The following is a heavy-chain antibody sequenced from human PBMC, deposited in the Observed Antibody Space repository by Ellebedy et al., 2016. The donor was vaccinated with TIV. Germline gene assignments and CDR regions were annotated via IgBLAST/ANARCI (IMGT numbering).Heavy chain of an antibody. CDR2: IKQDGSEK. CDR3: AFPQAGYNSGWTY. Sequence: GESLKISCAASGFTFSTYWMTWVRQAPGKGLEWVANIKQDGSEKYYVDSVKGRFTISRDNAKNSLYLQMNSLRPEDTAVYYCAFPQAGYNSGWTYWGQGTLVTVSS. CDR1: GFTFSTYW. V-gene: IGHV3-7*03. J-gene: IGHJ4*02. D-gene: IGHD6-19*01.